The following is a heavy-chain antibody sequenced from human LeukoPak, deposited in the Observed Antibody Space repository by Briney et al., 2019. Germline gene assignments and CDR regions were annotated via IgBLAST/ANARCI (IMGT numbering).Heavy chain of an antibody. Sequence: PGGSLRLSCAASGFTFSSYWMSWVRQAPGQGLEWVANINQGGSDKNYVNSVKGRLTISRDNAKNSLYLQMNSLRVEDTAIYYCARGTDRSDRFPAGWGQGTLVTVSP. CDR1: GFTFSSYW. D-gene: IGHD6-19*01. V-gene: IGHV3-7*01. J-gene: IGHJ4*02. CDR2: INQGGSDK. CDR3: ARGTDRSDRFPAG.